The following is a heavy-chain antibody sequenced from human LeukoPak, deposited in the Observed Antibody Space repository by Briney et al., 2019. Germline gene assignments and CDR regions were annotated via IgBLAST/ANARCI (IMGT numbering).Heavy chain of an antibody. D-gene: IGHD2-21*02. CDR1: GFTLSSYE. V-gene: IGHV3-74*01. Sequence: GSLRLFFGTSGFTLSSYEMPWVRQAPGKGLVWVSRINSDGSRTGYADSVKGRFTISRDNAKNTLYLQMNSLRAEDTAIYYCARELPREVTLDYWGQGTLVTVSS. CDR3: ARELPREVTLDY. J-gene: IGHJ4*02. CDR2: INSDGSRT.